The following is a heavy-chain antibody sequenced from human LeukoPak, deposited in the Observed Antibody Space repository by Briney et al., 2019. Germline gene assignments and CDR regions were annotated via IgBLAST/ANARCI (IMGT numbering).Heavy chain of an antibody. Sequence: SETLSLTCAVYGGSFSGYYWSWIRQPPGKGLEWIGEINHSGSTNYNPSLKSRVTISVDTSKNQFSLKLSSVTAADTAAYYCARIYYGDYDEAQYYFDYWGQGTLVTVSS. D-gene: IGHD4-17*01. CDR1: GGSFSGYY. CDR2: INHSGST. J-gene: IGHJ4*02. V-gene: IGHV4-34*01. CDR3: ARIYYGDYDEAQYYFDY.